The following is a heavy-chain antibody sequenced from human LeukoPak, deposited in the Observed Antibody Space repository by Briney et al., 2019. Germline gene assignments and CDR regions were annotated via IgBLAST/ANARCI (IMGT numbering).Heavy chain of an antibody. CDR2: ISGSGFTT. J-gene: IGHJ4*02. CDR1: GFTFSTYT. Sequence: GGSLRLSCTASGFTFSTYTMNWVRQAPGKGLEWVSAISGSGFTTYYADSVKGRFTISRDNSKNTLYLQMNSLRAEDTAVYYCAKRVNSGSYFDYWGQGTLVTVSS. CDR3: AKRVNSGSYFDY. V-gene: IGHV3-23*01. D-gene: IGHD1-26*01.